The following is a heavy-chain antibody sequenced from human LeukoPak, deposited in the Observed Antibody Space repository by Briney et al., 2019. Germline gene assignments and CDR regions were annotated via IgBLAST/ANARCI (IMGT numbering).Heavy chain of an antibody. CDR2: INWNGGST. CDR3: ARPPAGWGNYYMDV. Sequence: PGGSLRLSCAASGFTFDDYGMSWVRQAPGKGLEWVSGINWNGGSTGYADSVKGRFTISRDNAKNSLYLQMNSLRAEDTAVYYCARPPAGWGNYYMDVWGKGTTVTISS. V-gene: IGHV3-20*04. CDR1: GFTFDDYG. D-gene: IGHD3-16*01. J-gene: IGHJ6*03.